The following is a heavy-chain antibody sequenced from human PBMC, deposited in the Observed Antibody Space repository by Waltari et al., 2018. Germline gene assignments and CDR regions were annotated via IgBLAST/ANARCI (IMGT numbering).Heavy chain of an antibody. D-gene: IGHD3-10*01. V-gene: IGHV1-69*12. J-gene: IGHJ4*02. CDR2: VLPIVRTA. CDR1: GGTFSSYA. Sequence: QVQLVQSGAEVKKPGSSVKVSCKASGGTFSSYAISWVRQGTGKGLEWMGEVLPIVRTASYAQKFQGRVTITADESTSTAYMERSSLRSEDTAGYYCASRLLGFGEALGYWGQGTLVTVSS. CDR3: ASRLLGFGEALGY.